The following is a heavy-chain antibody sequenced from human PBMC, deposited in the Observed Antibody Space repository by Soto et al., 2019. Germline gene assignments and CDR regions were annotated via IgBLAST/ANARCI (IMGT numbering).Heavy chain of an antibody. Sequence: QITLKESGPTLVRPAQTLTLTCDFSGFSLSTYHMGVAWIRQPPGKALEWLALIYWDDDKRYSPSLKDRLAISKDTSSNQVVLTITNIDPGDSATYFCAHAGDYDLLTFDHWGLGTLVTVSS. CDR2: IYWDDDK. CDR3: AHAGDYDLLTFDH. V-gene: IGHV2-5*02. CDR1: GFSLSTYHMG. D-gene: IGHD4-17*01. J-gene: IGHJ4*02.